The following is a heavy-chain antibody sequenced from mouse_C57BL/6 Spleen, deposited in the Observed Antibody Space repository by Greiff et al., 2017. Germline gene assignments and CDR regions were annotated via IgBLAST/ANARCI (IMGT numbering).Heavy chain of an antibody. D-gene: IGHD3-2*02. CDR1: GYSITSGYY. J-gene: IGHJ3*01. CDR2: ISYDGSN. CDR3: ARDSSGYWFAD. Sequence: EVQLQESGPGLVKPSQSLSLTCSVTGYSITSGYYWNWIRQFPGNKLEWMGYISYDGSNNYNPSLKNRISITRDTSKNQFFLKLNSVTTEDTATYYCARDSSGYWFADWGQGTLVTVSA. V-gene: IGHV3-6*01.